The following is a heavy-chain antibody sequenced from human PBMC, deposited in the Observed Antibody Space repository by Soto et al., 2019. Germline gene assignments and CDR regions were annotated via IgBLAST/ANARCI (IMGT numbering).Heavy chain of an antibody. D-gene: IGHD6-13*01. CDR3: AKDQGSSWYEIDY. Sequence: EVQLLESGGGLVQPGGSLRLSCAASGFTFSNYAVTWVRQAPGKGLEWVSTISGSGGSTYYADSVKGRFTICRDNSKKTLYLQMNSLRAEDTAVYYCAKDQGSSWYEIDYWGQGTLVTVSS. V-gene: IGHV3-23*01. J-gene: IGHJ4*02. CDR2: ISGSGGST. CDR1: GFTFSNYA.